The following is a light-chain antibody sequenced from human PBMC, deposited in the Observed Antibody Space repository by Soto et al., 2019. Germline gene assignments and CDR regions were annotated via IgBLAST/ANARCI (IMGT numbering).Light chain of an antibody. V-gene: IGKV4-1*01. CDR2: WAS. J-gene: IGKJ4*01. CDR1: QSVLYSSNNKNY. CDR3: QQYYTNALT. Sequence: DIVLTQSPDSLAVSLGERATINCKSSQSVLYSSNNKNYLAWYQQKPGQPPKLLIYWASTRESGVPDRFNGSGSGTDFTLTISSLQAEDVAGYYCQQYYTNALTFGGGTTV.